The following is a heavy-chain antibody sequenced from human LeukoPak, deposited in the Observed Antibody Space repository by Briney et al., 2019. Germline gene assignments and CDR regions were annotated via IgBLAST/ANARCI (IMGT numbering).Heavy chain of an antibody. CDR2: IYYSGST. CDR1: GGSISSYY. D-gene: IGHD4-17*01. J-gene: IGHJ4*02. Sequence: PSETLSLTCTVSGGSISSYYWSWIRQPPGKGLEWIGYIYYSGSTNYNPSLKSRVTISVDTSKNQFSRKLSSVTAADTAVYYCARGDGDAYYWGQGTLVTVSS. V-gene: IGHV4-59*01. CDR3: ARGDGDAYY.